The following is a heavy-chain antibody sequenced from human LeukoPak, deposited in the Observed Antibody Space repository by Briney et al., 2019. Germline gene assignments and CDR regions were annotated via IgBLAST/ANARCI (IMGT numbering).Heavy chain of an antibody. CDR2: IYYSGST. D-gene: IGHD1-26*01. Sequence: SETLSLTCTVSGGSISSSSYYWGWIRQPPGKGPEWIGSIYYSGSTYYNPSLKSRVTISVDTSKDQFSLKLSSVTAADTAVYYCASIVVGFDYWGQGTLVTVSS. V-gene: IGHV4-39*07. CDR1: GGSISSSSYY. J-gene: IGHJ4*02. CDR3: ASIVVGFDY.